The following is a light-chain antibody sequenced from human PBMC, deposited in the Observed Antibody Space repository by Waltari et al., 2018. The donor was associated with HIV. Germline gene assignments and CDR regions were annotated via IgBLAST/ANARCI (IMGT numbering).Light chain of an antibody. CDR1: SSDIGSHP. CDR2: TNN. V-gene: IGLV1-44*01. CDR3: AAWDDSLNGDVV. Sequence: QSVLTQPPSASGTPGQRVTISCSGSSSDIGSHPLNWYQQLPGTAPRLLIYTNNQQPSGVPDRFSGSKSGTSASLVISGLQSEDEADYFCAAWDDSLNGDVVFGGGTKLTVL. J-gene: IGLJ2*01.